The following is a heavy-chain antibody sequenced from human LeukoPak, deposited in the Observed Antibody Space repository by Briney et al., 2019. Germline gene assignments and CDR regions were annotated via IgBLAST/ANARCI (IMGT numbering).Heavy chain of an antibody. V-gene: IGHV3-23*01. CDR3: AKDQGFYGSGSYKEYFQH. Sequence: GGSLRLSCAASGFTFSSYAMTWVRQAPGKGLEWVSAISGSGDSTYYADSVKGRFTTSRDNSKNTLYLQMNSLRAEDTAVHYCAKDQGFYGSGSYKEYFQHWGQGTLVTVSS. CDR1: GFTFSSYA. D-gene: IGHD3-10*01. J-gene: IGHJ1*01. CDR2: ISGSGDST.